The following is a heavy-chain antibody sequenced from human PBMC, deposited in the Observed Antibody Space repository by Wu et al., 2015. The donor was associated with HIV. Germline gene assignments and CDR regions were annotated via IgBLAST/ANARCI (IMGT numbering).Heavy chain of an antibody. CDR1: GGSLRNYA. J-gene: IGHJ6*02. CDR2: IIPMSDTT. V-gene: IGHV1-69*13. D-gene: IGHD3-22*01. Sequence: QVQLVQSGAEVKKPGSSVKLSCRISGGSLRNYAISWVRQAPGQGLEWMGRIIPMSDTTNYAQRFQGRVTLIADKPTSTAFMELSSLTSDDTAVYHCVRDSISDMSTASFFYYAFDVWGQGTTVTVSS. CDR3: VRDSISDMSTASFFYYAFDV.